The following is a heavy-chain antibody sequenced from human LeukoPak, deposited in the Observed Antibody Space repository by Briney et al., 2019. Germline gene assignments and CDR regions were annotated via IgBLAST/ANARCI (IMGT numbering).Heavy chain of an antibody. CDR2: ISSSSSTR. V-gene: IGHV3-48*01. J-gene: IGHJ3*02. D-gene: IGHD1-7*01. Sequence: PGGSLRLSCAASGFTFSSSWMSWVRQAPGKGLEWVSYISSSSSTRYYADSVKGRFTTSRDNAKNSLYLQMNSLRAEDTAVYYCARLWNYAFDIWGQGTMVTVSS. CDR1: GFTFSSSW. CDR3: ARLWNYAFDI.